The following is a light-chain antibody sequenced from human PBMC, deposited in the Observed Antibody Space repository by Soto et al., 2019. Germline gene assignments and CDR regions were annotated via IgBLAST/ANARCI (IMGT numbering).Light chain of an antibody. CDR1: QSISTTY. V-gene: IGKV3-20*01. Sequence: EIVVTQSPGTLSLSPGERATLSCRASQSISTTYLAWYQQRPGQAPRLLIYGTSSRATGIPDRFSGSGSATDFTLTINRLEPEDFAVYYCQQYGSSPYTFGQGTKLESK. J-gene: IGKJ2*01. CDR2: GTS. CDR3: QQYGSSPYT.